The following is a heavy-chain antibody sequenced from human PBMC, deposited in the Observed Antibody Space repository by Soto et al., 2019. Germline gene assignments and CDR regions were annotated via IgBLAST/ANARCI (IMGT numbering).Heavy chain of an antibody. CDR2: ISYDGSNK. D-gene: IGHD3-22*01. Sequence: PGGSLRLSCAASGFTFSSYGMHWVRQAPGKGLEWVAVISYDGSNKYYADSVKGRFTISRDNSKNTLYLQMNSLRAEDTAVYYCAKHLTYYYDSSGYWAHYGMDVWGQGTKVTVSS. J-gene: IGHJ6*02. CDR1: GFTFSSYG. CDR3: AKHLTYYYDSSGYWAHYGMDV. V-gene: IGHV3-30*18.